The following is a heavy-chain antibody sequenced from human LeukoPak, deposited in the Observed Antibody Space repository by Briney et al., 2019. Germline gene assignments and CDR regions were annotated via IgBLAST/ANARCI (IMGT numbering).Heavy chain of an antibody. CDR2: IYYSGST. V-gene: IGHV4-59*01. J-gene: IGHJ4*02. CDR3: ARENPYSSSWPFDY. Sequence: SETLSLTCNVSGGSINSYYWSWIRQPPGKGLEWIGYIYYSGSTNYNPSLKSRVTISVDTSKNQFSLKLSSVTAADTAVYYCARENPYSSSWPFDYWGQGTLVTVSS. D-gene: IGHD6-13*01. CDR1: GGSINSYY.